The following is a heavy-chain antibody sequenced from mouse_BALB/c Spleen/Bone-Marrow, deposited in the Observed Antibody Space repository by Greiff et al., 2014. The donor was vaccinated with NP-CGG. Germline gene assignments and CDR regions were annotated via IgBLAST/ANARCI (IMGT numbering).Heavy chain of an antibody. CDR2: INPSNGGT. CDR1: GYTFTSYW. Sequence: GAVLVKPGALVKLSCKASGYTFTSYWMHWVKLRPGQGFEWIGEINPSNGGTNYNEKFKRKATLTVDKSSSTAYMQLSSLTSEDSAIYYCTYMGYYGSSYAMDYWGQGTSVTVSS. CDR3: TYMGYYGSSYAMDY. J-gene: IGHJ4*01. D-gene: IGHD1-1*01. V-gene: IGHV1S16*01.